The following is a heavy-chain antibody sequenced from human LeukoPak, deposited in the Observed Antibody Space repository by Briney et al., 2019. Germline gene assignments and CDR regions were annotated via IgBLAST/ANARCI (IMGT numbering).Heavy chain of an antibody. Sequence: ASVTVSCTASGYTFTSYDINWVRQATGQGLEWMGWMNPNSGNTGYAQKFQGRVTMTRITSISTAYMELSSLRSEDTAVYYCARGISRTRCSGGSCPGYWGQGTLVTVSS. J-gene: IGHJ4*02. CDR1: GYTFTSYD. CDR3: ARGISRTRCSGGSCPGY. D-gene: IGHD2-15*01. V-gene: IGHV1-8*01. CDR2: MNPNSGNT.